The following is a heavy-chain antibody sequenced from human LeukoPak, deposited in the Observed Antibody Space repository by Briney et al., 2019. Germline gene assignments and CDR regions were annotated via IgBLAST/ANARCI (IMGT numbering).Heavy chain of an antibody. CDR1: GFTFSSYS. D-gene: IGHD1-14*01. V-gene: IGHV3-21*01. CDR3: AKGGVETDYYMDV. Sequence: GGSLRLSCAASGFTFSSYSMNWVRQAPGKGLEWVSSISSSSSYIYYADSVKGRFTISRDNAKNSLYLQMNSLRAEDTAVYYCAKGGVETDYYMDVWGKGTRVTVSS. J-gene: IGHJ6*03. CDR2: ISSSSSYI.